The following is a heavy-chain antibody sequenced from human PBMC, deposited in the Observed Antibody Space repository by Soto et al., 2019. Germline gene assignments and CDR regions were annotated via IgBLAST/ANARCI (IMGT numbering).Heavy chain of an antibody. Sequence: SETLSLTCTVSGDSISSYFWSWIRQPAGKGLEWIGRVHTSGSTTYNPSLKSRVTMSVDTSKSQFSLKLTSVTAADTAVYYCAREKAAPSSCWIFLCGHGTLVTVS. CDR1: GDSISSYF. CDR3: AREKAAPSSCWIFL. CDR2: VHTSGST. D-gene: IGHD6-25*01. J-gene: IGHJ1*01. V-gene: IGHV4-4*07.